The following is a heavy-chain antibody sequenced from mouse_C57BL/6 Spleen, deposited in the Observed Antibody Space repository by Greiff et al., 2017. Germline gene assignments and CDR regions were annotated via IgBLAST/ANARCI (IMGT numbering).Heavy chain of an antibody. CDR2: INPYNGDT. CDR3: ARGEYEGAMDY. D-gene: IGHD2-3*01. J-gene: IGHJ4*01. Sequence: VQLQPSGPELVKPGDSVKISCKASGYSFTGYFMNWVMQSHGKSLEWIGRINPYNGDTFYNQKFKGKATLTVDKSSSTAHMELRSLTSEDSAVYYCARGEYEGAMDYWGQGTSVTVSS. V-gene: IGHV1-20*01. CDR1: GYSFTGYF.